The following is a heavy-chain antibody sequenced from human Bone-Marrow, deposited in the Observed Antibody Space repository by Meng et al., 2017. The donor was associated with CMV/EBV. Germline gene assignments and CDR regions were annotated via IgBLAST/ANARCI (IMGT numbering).Heavy chain of an antibody. V-gene: IGHV4-30-4*01. Sequence: GYYWSWIRQRPGKGLEWIGYIYYSGSTYYNPSLKSRVTISVDTSKNQFSLKLSSVTAADTAVYYCARTSRDYDYVWGSYLPAKIDYWGQGTLVTVSS. J-gene: IGHJ4*02. CDR1: GYY. D-gene: IGHD3-16*01. CDR3: ARTSRDYDYVWGSYLPAKIDY. CDR2: IYYSGST.